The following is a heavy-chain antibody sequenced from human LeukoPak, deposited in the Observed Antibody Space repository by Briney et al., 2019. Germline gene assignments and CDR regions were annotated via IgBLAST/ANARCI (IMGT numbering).Heavy chain of an antibody. CDR3: ATLLGIQLWFT. J-gene: IGHJ5*02. V-gene: IGHV3-23*01. Sequence: GGSLRLSCAASGFTFSSYAMSWVRQAPGKGLEWVSGISGSGGSTYYADSVKGRFTISRDNSKNTLYLQMNSLRAEDTAIYFCATLLGIQLWFTWGQGTLVTVSS. D-gene: IGHD5-18*01. CDR2: ISGSGGST. CDR1: GFTFSSYA.